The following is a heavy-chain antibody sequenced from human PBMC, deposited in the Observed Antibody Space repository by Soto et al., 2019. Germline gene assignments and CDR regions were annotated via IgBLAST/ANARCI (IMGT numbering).Heavy chain of an antibody. CDR1: GGTFSSYT. V-gene: IGHV1-69*02. CDR3: ARGATVTALIYWYFDL. J-gene: IGHJ2*01. Sequence: QVQLVQSGAEVKKPGSSVKVSCKASGGTFSSYTISWVRQAPGQGLEWMGRIIPILGIANYAQKSQGRVTITADKYTSTAYMELSSLSSEDTAVYYCARGATVTALIYWYFDLWGRGTLVTVSS. D-gene: IGHD4-17*01. CDR2: IIPILGIA.